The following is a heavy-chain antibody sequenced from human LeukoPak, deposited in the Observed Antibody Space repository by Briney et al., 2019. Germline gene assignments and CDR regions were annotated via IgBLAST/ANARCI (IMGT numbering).Heavy chain of an antibody. CDR1: GYTYTSYY. CDR3: ASVTLSAYDGGY. D-gene: IGHD5-12*01. CDR2: INPKSGGT. V-gene: IGHV1-2*02. J-gene: IGHJ4*02. Sequence: GASVKVSCKASGYTYTSYYIHWVRQAPGQGLEWMGWINPKSGGTNYAQKFQGRVTMTRDTSISTAYMELSRLRSDDTAVYYCASVTLSAYDGGYRGQGTLVTVSS.